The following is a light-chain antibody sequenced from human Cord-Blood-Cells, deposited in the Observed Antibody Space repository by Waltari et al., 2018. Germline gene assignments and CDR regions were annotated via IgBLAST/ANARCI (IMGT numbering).Light chain of an antibody. V-gene: IGLV4-69*01. Sequence: QLLLTQSPSASASLGASAKLTCTLSSGPSSYALAWPQQQPEKGPRYLMKLNSDGSHSKGDGIPDRFSGSSSGAERYLTISSLQSEDEADYYCQTWGTGIWVFGGGTKLTVL. CDR3: QTWGTGIWV. CDR2: LNSDGSH. CDR1: SGPSSYA. J-gene: IGLJ3*02.